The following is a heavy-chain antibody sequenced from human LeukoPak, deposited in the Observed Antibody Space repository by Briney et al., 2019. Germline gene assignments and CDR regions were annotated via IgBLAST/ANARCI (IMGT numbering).Heavy chain of an antibody. V-gene: IGHV3-23*01. Sequence: GGSLRLSCAAAGFSFSNYGLSWVRQAPGKGLEWVSSVGPASNTVYADSVKGRFTISRDNSKNTLFLQMSSLRAEDTAVYYCVVVMTWGVFDNWGQGILVTVSS. CDR2: VGPASNT. D-gene: IGHD3-10*01. CDR1: GFSFSNYG. J-gene: IGHJ4*02. CDR3: VVVMTWGVFDN.